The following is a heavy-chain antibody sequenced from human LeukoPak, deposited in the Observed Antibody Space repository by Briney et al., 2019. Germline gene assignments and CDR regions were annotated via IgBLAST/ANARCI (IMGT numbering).Heavy chain of an antibody. V-gene: IGHV4-61*02. J-gene: IGHJ6*03. D-gene: IGHD3-10*01. Sequence: KPSQTLSLTCTVSGGSISSGSYYWSWIRQPAGKGLEWIGRIFTSGSTKYNPSLKSRVTISVDTSKNQFSLKLSSVTAADTAVYYCAREGKITMVRGVIRYYYMDVWGKGTTVTISS. CDR1: GGSISSGSYY. CDR3: AREGKITMVRGVIRYYYMDV. CDR2: IFTSGST.